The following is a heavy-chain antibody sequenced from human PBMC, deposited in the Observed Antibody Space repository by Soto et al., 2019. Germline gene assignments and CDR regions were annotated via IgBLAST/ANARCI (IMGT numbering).Heavy chain of an antibody. CDR2: ISGSGDDT. Sequence: EVQLLESGGGLVQSGGSLRLSCAASGFSFSYYDLNWVRQAPGKGLEWVSGISGSGDDTYYADSVKGRFTISRDNPKNTLHLQMNSLRAEDTGVYYCAKVNWSSGCYTRDDGWGLGTLVTVSS. CDR3: AKVNWSSGCYTRDDG. D-gene: IGHD6-19*01. V-gene: IGHV3-23*01. CDR1: GFSFSYYD. J-gene: IGHJ4*02.